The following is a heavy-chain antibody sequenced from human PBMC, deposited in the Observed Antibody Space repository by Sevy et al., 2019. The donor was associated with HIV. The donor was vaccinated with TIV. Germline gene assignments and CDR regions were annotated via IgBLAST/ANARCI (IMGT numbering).Heavy chain of an antibody. CDR1: GLNFDDYG. Sequence: GGSLRLSCAASGLNFDDYGMSWVRQAPGKGLEWVSGINWNGVGTSYADSVKGRFTISRDNAKNSLYVQMNSLRAEDTALYYCARERSCGGDCYYFDYWGQGTLVTVSS. V-gene: IGHV3-20*04. CDR2: INWNGVGT. CDR3: ARERSCGGDCYYFDY. D-gene: IGHD2-21*02. J-gene: IGHJ4*02.